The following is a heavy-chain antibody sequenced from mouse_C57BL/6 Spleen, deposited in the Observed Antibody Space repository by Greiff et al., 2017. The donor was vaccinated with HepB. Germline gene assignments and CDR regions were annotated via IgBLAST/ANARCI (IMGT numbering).Heavy chain of an antibody. J-gene: IGHJ4*01. D-gene: IGHD2-2*01. V-gene: IGHV5-16*01. CDR1: GFTFSDYY. Sequence: EVKLVESEGGLVQPGSSMKLSCTASGFTFSDYYMAWVRQVPEKGLEWVANINYDGSSTYYLDSLKSRFIISRDNAKNILYLQMSSLKSEDTATYYCARDFGYDGGNYYAMDYWGQGTSVTVSS. CDR2: INYDGSST. CDR3: ARDFGYDGGNYYAMDY.